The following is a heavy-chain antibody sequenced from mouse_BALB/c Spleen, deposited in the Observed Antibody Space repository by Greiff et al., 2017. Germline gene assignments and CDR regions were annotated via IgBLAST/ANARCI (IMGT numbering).Heavy chain of an antibody. CDR3: ARDTPYGNYDAMDY. Sequence: EVKLMESGGGLVQPGGSLRLSCATSGFTFTDYYMSWVRQPPGKALEWLGFIRNKANGYTTEYSASVKGRFTISRDNSQSILYLQMNTLRAEDSATYYCARDTPYGNYDAMDYWGQGTSVTVSS. CDR1: GFTFTDYY. J-gene: IGHJ4*01. D-gene: IGHD2-10*02. V-gene: IGHV7-3*02. CDR2: IRNKANGYTT.